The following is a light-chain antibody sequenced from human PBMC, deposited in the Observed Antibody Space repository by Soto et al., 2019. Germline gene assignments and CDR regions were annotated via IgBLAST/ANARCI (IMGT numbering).Light chain of an antibody. CDR1: TSNIGNNA. CDR3: AAWDDRLDGYV. CDR2: YDD. J-gene: IGLJ1*01. V-gene: IGLV1-36*01. Sequence: QSVLTQPPSMSEAPRQRVTISCSGGTSNIGNNAVNWYRQFPGKAPKLLIYYDDLLPSGVSDRFSGSKSGTSASLAISGLQSEDEADYFCAAWDDRLDGYVFGTGTKLTVL.